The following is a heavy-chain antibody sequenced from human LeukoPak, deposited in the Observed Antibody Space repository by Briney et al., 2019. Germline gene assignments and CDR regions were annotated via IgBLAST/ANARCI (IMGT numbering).Heavy chain of an antibody. CDR2: ISGSGVST. CDR1: GFRFSSYA. CDR3: ATGGGATRSGYAFDM. V-gene: IGHV3-23*01. J-gene: IGHJ3*02. Sequence: GGSLRLSCAASGFRFSSYAMSWVRQAPGKGLEWVSAISGSGVSTYYADSVKGRFTVSRDNSKNTLYLQMSSLRAEDTAVYYCATGGGATRSGYAFDMWGQGTLVTVSS. D-gene: IGHD1-26*01.